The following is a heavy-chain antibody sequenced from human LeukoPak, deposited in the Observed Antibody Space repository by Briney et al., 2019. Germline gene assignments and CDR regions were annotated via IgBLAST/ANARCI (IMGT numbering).Heavy chain of an antibody. D-gene: IGHD6-13*01. V-gene: IGHV3-7*01. CDR1: GFTFSSYW. Sequence: GGSLRLSCAASGFTFSSYWMSWVRQAPGKGLEWVANIQQDGRGKYYVDSVKGRFTISRDNARNSLYLQMNSLRAEDTAVYYCARESGIAAALDLWGQGTLVTVSS. CDR3: ARESGIAAALDL. J-gene: IGHJ5*02. CDR2: IQQDGRGK.